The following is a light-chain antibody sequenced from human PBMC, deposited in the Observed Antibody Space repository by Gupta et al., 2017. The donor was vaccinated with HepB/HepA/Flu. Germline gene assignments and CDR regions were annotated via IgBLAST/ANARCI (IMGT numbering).Light chain of an antibody. CDR2: WAS. V-gene: IGKV4-1*01. CDR1: QSVFSSFYNKNF. CDR3: QQYSSTPPT. J-gene: IGKJ2*01. Sequence: DIVMTQSPDSLAVSLGARATINCKSSQSVFSSFYNKNFLAWYQQRPGQPPKLLIYWASTRESGVPDRFSGSGSGTDFTLTISSLQAEDVAVYYCQQYSSTPPTFGLGTKLEIK.